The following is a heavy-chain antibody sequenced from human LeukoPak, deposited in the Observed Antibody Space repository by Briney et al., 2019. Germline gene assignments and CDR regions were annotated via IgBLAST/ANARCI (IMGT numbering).Heavy chain of an antibody. CDR2: IYHSGST. D-gene: IGHD3-3*01. CDR1: GYPISNAYY. Sequence: SETLSLTCAVSGYPISNAYYWVWIRQPPGKGLEWIGSIYHSGSTYYNPSLKSRVTISVDTSKNQFSLKLSSVTAADTAVYYCAIDDFWSGYYPKDYWGQGTLVTVSS. V-gene: IGHV4-38-2*01. J-gene: IGHJ4*02. CDR3: AIDDFWSGYYPKDY.